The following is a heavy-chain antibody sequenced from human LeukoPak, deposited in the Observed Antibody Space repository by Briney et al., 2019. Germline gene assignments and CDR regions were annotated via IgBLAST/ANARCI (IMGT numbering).Heavy chain of an antibody. Sequence: SVEVSCKASGGTFSSYAVSWVRQAPGQGLEWMGRIIPILGIANYAQKFQGRVTITADKSTSTAYMELSSLRSEDTAVYYCASSVAVDAFDIWGQGTMVTVSS. CDR3: ASSVAVDAFDI. D-gene: IGHD4-23*01. CDR1: GGTFSSYA. V-gene: IGHV1-69*04. CDR2: IIPILGIA. J-gene: IGHJ3*02.